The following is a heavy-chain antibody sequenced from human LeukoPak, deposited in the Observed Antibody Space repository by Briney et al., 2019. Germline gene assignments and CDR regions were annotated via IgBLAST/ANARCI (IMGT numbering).Heavy chain of an antibody. CDR1: GLTSNRYC. V-gene: IGHV3-74*01. Sequence: GRSLRLSCAASGLTSNRYCTHWVPEAPGEGLEWGSRINSEWSGKTYPDSQRGRFTICRDDAKNTLYLEMNSVRVDDTGVYYCTRDFGMVGATNAFDIWGQGTMVTVSS. D-gene: IGHD1-26*01. CDR2: INSEWSGK. J-gene: IGHJ3*02. CDR3: TRDFGMVGATNAFDI.